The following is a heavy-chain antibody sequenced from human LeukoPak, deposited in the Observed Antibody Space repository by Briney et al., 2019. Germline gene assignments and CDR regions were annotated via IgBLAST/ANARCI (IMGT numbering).Heavy chain of an antibody. J-gene: IGHJ3*02. Sequence: SETLSLTCTVSRGSISSYYWNWIRRPAGKGLEWIGRIHTSGSTNYSPSLKSLVTMSVDTSKNQFSLSLTFVTAAETAVYYCARQRDDAFDIWGQGTMVTVSS. CDR2: IHTSGST. CDR3: ARQRDDAFDI. V-gene: IGHV4-4*07. CDR1: RGSISSYY.